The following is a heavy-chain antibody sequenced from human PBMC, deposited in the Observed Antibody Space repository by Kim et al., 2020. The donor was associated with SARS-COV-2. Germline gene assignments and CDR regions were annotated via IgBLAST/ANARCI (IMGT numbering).Heavy chain of an antibody. CDR1: GYSISSGYY. CDR2: IYHSGST. Sequence: SETLSLTCTVSGYSISSGYYWGWIRQPPGKGLEWIGSIYHSGSTYYNPSLKSRVTISVDTSKNQFSLKLSSVTAADTAVYYCARDPFNGAFDIWGQGTMVTVSS. CDR3: ARDPFNGAFDI. J-gene: IGHJ3*02. V-gene: IGHV4-38-2*02.